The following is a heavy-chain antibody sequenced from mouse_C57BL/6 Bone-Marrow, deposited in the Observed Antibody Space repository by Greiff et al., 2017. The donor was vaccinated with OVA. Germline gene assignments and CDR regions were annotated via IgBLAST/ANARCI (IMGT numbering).Heavy chain of an antibody. CDR1: GYTFTDHT. Sequence: VQLQQSDAELVKPGASVTISCKVSGYTFTDHTIHWMKQRPEQGLAWIGYIYPRDGSTKYNEKLQGKATLTADKYSSTAYMQLNSLTSEDSAVYFCARPNWDNFDYWGQGTTLTVSS. CDR2: IYPRDGST. CDR3: ARPNWDNFDY. V-gene: IGHV1-78*01. D-gene: IGHD4-1*01. J-gene: IGHJ2*01.